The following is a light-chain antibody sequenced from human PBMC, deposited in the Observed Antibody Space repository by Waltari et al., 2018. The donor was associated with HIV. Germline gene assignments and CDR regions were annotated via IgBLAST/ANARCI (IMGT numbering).Light chain of an antibody. Sequence: QSALTQPRSVSGSPGQAVTLSCTGPSSDVGGDNYVSWYQQHPGKAPKRMIYDVSKRPSGVPDRFSGSKSGNTASLTISGLQAEDEADYYCCSYAGSYTWVFGGGTKLTVL. CDR1: SSDVGGDNY. CDR2: DVS. CDR3: CSYAGSYTWV. V-gene: IGLV2-11*01. J-gene: IGLJ3*02.